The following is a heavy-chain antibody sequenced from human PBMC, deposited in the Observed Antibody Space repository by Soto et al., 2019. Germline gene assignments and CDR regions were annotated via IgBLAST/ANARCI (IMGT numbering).Heavy chain of an antibody. D-gene: IGHD4-17*01. V-gene: IGHV4-30-4*01. CDR3: ARDPVTRHWFDP. CDR2: IYYSGST. Sequence: QVQLQESGPGLVKPSQTLSLTCTVSGGSISSGDYYWSWIRQPPGKGLEWIGYIYYSGSTYYNPSLKSRFIIRVDXAKNQFSLKLSSVTAADTAVYYCARDPVTRHWFDPWGQGTLVTVSS. J-gene: IGHJ5*02. CDR1: GGSISSGDYY.